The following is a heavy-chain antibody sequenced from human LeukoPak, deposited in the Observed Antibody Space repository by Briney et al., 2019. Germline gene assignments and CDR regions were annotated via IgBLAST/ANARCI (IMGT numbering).Heavy chain of an antibody. CDR3: ARGRIAVAGNRYYFDY. V-gene: IGHV1-2*02. CDR2: INPNSGGT. D-gene: IGHD6-19*01. Sequence: ASVKVSCKASGYTFTGYYMHWVRQAPGQGLEWTGWINPNSGGTNYAQKFQGRVTMTRDTSISTAYMELSRLRSDDTAVYYCARGRIAVAGNRYYFDYWGQGTLVTVSS. J-gene: IGHJ4*02. CDR1: GYTFTGYY.